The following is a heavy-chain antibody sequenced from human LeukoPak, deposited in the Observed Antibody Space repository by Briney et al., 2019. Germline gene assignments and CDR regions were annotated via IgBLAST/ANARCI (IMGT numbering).Heavy chain of an antibody. J-gene: IGHJ6*03. Sequence: GGTLRLSCAASGFTFSSYGMSWVRQAPGKGLEWVSAISGSGGSTYYADSVKGRFTISRDNSKNTLYLQMNSLRAENTAVYYCTKGYCSSTSCPQDYYYYYYMDVWGKGTTVTISS. CDR3: TKGYCSSTSCPQDYYYYYYMDV. V-gene: IGHV3-23*01. CDR1: GFTFSSYG. CDR2: ISGSGGST. D-gene: IGHD2-2*01.